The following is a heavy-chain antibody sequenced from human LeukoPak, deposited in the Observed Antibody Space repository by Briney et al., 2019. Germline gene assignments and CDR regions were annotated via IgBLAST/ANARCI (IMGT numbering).Heavy chain of an antibody. D-gene: IGHD4-23*01. J-gene: IGHJ4*02. CDR1: GGTFSSYA. Sequence: GASVKVSCKASGGTFSSYANSWVRQAPGQGVEWMGRIIPIFGTANYAQKFQGRVTITTNESTSTAYMELSSLISEDAGVYYCAWGAMVVTPFDYWGQGTLVTVSS. CDR3: AWGAMVVTPFDY. CDR2: IIPIFGTA. V-gene: IGHV1-69*05.